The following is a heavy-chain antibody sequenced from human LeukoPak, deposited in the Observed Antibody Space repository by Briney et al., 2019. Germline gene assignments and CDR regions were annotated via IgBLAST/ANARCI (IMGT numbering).Heavy chain of an antibody. D-gene: IGHD3/OR15-3a*01. CDR1: GGPMRTTSYY. V-gene: IGHV4-39*07. J-gene: IGHJ4*02. CDR2: INHSGST. Sequence: SETLSLICTVSGGPMRTTSYYWGWIRQPPGKGLEWIGEINHSGSTNYNPSLKSRVTISVDTSKNQFSLKLSSVTAADTAVYYCARRFYRGWTGQYYFDYWGRGTLVTVSS. CDR3: ARRFYRGWTGQYYFDY.